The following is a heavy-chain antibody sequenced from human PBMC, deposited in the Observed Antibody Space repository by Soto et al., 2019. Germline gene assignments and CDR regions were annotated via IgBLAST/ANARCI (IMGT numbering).Heavy chain of an antibody. CDR3: ARLDGNDYDSSGYYYYYYGMDV. J-gene: IGHJ6*02. D-gene: IGHD3-22*01. CDR2: ISSSGSTI. Sequence: QVQLVESGGGLVKPGGSLRLSCADSGFTFSDYYMSWIRQAPGKGLEWVSYISSSGSTIYYADSVKGRFTISRDNAKNSLYLQMNSLRAEDTAVYYCARLDGNDYDSSGYYYYYYGMDVWGQGTTVTVSS. CDR1: GFTFSDYY. V-gene: IGHV3-11*01.